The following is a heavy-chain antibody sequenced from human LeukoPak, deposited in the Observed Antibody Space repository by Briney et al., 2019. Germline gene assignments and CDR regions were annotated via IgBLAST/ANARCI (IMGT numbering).Heavy chain of an antibody. V-gene: IGHV4-4*07. CDR3: AREGGISAESGIDY. J-gene: IGHJ4*02. D-gene: IGHD6-13*01. Sequence: SETLSLTCAVSGGSISSYYWSWIRQPAGKGLEWIGRIYTSGSTNYNPSLKSRVTMSVDTSKNKFSLKLSCVTAADTAVYYCAREGGISAESGIDYWGQGTLVTVSS. CDR2: IYTSGST. CDR1: GGSISSYY.